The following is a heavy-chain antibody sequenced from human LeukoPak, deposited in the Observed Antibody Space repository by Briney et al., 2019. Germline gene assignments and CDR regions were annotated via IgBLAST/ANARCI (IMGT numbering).Heavy chain of an antibody. CDR3: AGETNAFAS. V-gene: IGHV1-46*03. CDR2: LNPSDGDT. CDR1: GHTFTSNF. Sequence: ASVKVSCKASGHTFTSNFMHWVRQAPGQGLEWMAVLNPSDGDTTYAQKFQGRITMTRDTSTGTVYMELNSLTSEDTAVYYCAGETNAFASWGQGTLVTVSS. J-gene: IGHJ4*02.